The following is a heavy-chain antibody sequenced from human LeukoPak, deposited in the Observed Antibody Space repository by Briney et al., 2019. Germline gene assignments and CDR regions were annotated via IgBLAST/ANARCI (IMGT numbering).Heavy chain of an antibody. J-gene: IGHJ5*02. CDR3: ARDLLRYQLTNWFDP. V-gene: IGHV1-2*02. Sequence: ASVKVSCKASGYTFTSYGISWVRQAPGQGLEWMGWINPNSGGTNYAQKFQGRVTMTRDTPISTAYMELSRLRSDDTAVYYCARDLLRYQLTNWFDPWGQGTLVTVSS. D-gene: IGHD2-2*01. CDR2: INPNSGGT. CDR1: GYTFTSYG.